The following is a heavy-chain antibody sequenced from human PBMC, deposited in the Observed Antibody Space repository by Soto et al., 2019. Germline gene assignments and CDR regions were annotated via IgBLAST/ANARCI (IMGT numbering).Heavy chain of an antibody. CDR2: IIPIFGTA. CDR3: ASRITGSPNYSYGMDV. J-gene: IGHJ6*02. V-gene: IGHV1-69*12. D-gene: IGHD1-20*01. Sequence: QVQLVQSGAEVKKPGSSVKVSCKASGGTFSSYAINWVRQAPGQGLEWMGGIIPIFGTADYAQKFQGRVTITADDSTSTAYMEPSSLRSEDTAVYYCASRITGSPNYSYGMDVWGQGTTVTVSS. CDR1: GGTFSSYA.